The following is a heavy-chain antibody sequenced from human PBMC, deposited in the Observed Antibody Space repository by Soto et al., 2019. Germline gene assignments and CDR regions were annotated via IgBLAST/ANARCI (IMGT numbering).Heavy chain of an antibody. D-gene: IGHD1-26*01. Sequence: QVQLVQSGAEVKKPGSSVTVSCKASGGTFSSYTISWVRQAPGQGLEGMAGISPIFGTPIYAQKFQDRVTSTADDSTMTAYMEMNRLTSEDTAVYYCARVVVGSRLSLDYWGQGTLVTISS. CDR1: GGTFSSYT. J-gene: IGHJ4*02. V-gene: IGHV1-69*01. CDR3: ARVVVGSRLSLDY. CDR2: ISPIFGTP.